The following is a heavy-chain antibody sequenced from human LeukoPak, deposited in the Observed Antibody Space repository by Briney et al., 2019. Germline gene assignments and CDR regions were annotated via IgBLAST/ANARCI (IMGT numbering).Heavy chain of an antibody. J-gene: IGHJ4*02. CDR2: ISSSSSYI. D-gene: IGHD3-22*01. Sequence: GGSLRLSCAASGFTFSSYSMNWVRQAPGKGLEWVSSISSSSSYIYYADSVKGRFTISRDNAKNSLYLQMNSLRAEDTAVYYCARDGQIITGLDHWGQGTLVTVSS. CDR3: ARDGQIITGLDH. V-gene: IGHV3-21*01. CDR1: GFTFSSYS.